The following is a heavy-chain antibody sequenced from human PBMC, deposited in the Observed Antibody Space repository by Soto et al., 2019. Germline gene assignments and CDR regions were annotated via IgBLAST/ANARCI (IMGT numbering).Heavy chain of an antibody. V-gene: IGHV3-9*01. D-gene: IGHD1-26*01. CDR2: ISWNSGSI. J-gene: IGHJ4*02. CDR1: GFTFDDYA. CDR3: AKDMGTSYYWGSDY. Sequence: EVQLVESGGGLVQPGRSLRLSCAASGFTFDDYAMHWVRQAPGKGLEWVSGISWNSGSIGYADSVKGRFTISRDNAKSSLYLQMNSLRPEDTALYYCAKDMGTSYYWGSDYWGQGTLVTVSS.